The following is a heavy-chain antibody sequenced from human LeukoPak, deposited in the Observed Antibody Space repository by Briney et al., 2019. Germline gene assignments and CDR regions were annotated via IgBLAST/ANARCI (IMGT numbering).Heavy chain of an antibody. CDR1: GCTFSSYA. V-gene: IGHV1-69*04. CDR2: IIPIFGIA. CDR3: RCHSSSYYYGMDV. D-gene: IGHD6-13*01. J-gene: IGHJ6*02. Sequence: SVKVSCKASGCTFSSYAISWVRQAPGQGLEWMGRIIPIFGIANYAQKFQGRVTITADKSTSTAYMELSSLRSEDTAVYYCRCHSSSYYYGMDVWGQGTTVTVSS.